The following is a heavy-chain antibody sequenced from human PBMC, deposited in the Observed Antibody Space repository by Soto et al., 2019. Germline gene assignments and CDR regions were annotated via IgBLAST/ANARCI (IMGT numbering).Heavy chain of an antibody. V-gene: IGHV4-4*07. CDR1: GGSISNYY. CDR3: ARGGQDFWSGPFDY. D-gene: IGHD3-3*01. Sequence: PSETLSLTCTVSGGSISNYYCNWIRQPAGKGLEWIGRIDTSGSTNYNPSLKSRVTMSVDTSKQEFSLKLSSVTAADTALNYCARGGQDFWSGPFDYWGRGALVTVSS. CDR2: IDTSGST. J-gene: IGHJ4*02.